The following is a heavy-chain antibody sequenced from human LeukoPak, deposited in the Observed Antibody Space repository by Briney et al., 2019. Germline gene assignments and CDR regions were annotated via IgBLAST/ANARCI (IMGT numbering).Heavy chain of an antibody. J-gene: IGHJ5*02. CDR2: ISAYNGNT. D-gene: IGHD4-11*01. Sequence: ASVKVSCKASGYTFTSYYMHWVRQAPGQGLEWMGWISAYNGNTNYAQKLQGRVTMTTDTSTSTAYMELRSLRSDDTAVYYCARETTVTTKFDPWGQGTLVTVSS. V-gene: IGHV1-18*04. CDR3: ARETTVTTKFDP. CDR1: GYTFTSYY.